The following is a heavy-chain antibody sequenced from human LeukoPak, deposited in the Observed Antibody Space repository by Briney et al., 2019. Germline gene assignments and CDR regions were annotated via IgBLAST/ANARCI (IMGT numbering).Heavy chain of an antibody. CDR1: GFTFSSYS. V-gene: IGHV3-21*01. J-gene: IGHJ3*02. Sequence: GGSLRLSCAASGFTFSSYSMNWVRQAPGKGLEWVSSISSSSSYIYYADSVRGRFTISRDNAKNSLYLQMNSLGAEDTAVYYCARSRYCSGGNCYLDAFDIWGQGTMVTVSS. CDR3: ARSRYCSGGNCYLDAFDI. CDR2: ISSSSSYI. D-gene: IGHD2-15*01.